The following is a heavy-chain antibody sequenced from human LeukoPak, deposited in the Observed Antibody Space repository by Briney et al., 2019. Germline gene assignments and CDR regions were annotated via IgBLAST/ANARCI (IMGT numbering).Heavy chain of an antibody. Sequence: TSETLSLTCAVYGGSFSGYYWSWIRQPPGKGLEWIGEINHSGSTNYNPSLKSRVTISVDTSKNQFSLKLSSVTAADTAVYYCARTYYDFKVDPWGQGTLVTVSS. D-gene: IGHD3-3*01. V-gene: IGHV4-34*01. CDR2: INHSGST. J-gene: IGHJ5*02. CDR3: ARTYYDFKVDP. CDR1: GGSFSGYY.